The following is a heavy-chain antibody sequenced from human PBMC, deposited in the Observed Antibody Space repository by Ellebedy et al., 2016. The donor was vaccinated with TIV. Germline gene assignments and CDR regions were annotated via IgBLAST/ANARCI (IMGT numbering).Heavy chain of an antibody. D-gene: IGHD5/OR15-5a*01. CDR3: ARKSVSNWSFDL. CDR2: VYYSGRT. Sequence: MPSETLSLTCTVSGASINSYYWNWIRQPPGKGLEYIGYVYYSGRTNCSPPLKDRATISLDTSKGQSSLTLNSVTAADTAMYYCARKSVSNWSFDLWGRGTLVTVSS. J-gene: IGHJ2*01. CDR1: GASINSYY. V-gene: IGHV4-59*01.